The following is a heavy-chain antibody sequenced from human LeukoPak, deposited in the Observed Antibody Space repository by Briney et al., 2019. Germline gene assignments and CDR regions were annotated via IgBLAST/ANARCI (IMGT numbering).Heavy chain of an antibody. CDR2: IIPILGIA. D-gene: IGHD3-3*01. V-gene: IGHV1-69*04. Sequence: ASVKVSCKASGGTFSSYAISWVRQAPGQGLEWMGRIIPILGIANYAQKFQGRATITADKSKSTAYMELSSLRSEDTAVYYCARGRGYDFWSGYPTNNWFDPWGQGTLVTVSS. CDR1: GGTFSSYA. J-gene: IGHJ5*02. CDR3: ARGRGYDFWSGYPTNNWFDP.